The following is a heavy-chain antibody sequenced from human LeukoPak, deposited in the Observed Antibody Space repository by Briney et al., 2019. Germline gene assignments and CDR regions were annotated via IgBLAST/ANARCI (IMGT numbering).Heavy chain of an antibody. CDR1: GGSISSYY. D-gene: IGHD3-22*01. J-gene: IGHJ3*02. Sequence: SETLSLTCTVSGGSISSYYWSWIRQPAGKGLEWIGRIYTSGSTNYNPSLKSRVTMSVDTSKNQFSLKLSSVTAADTAVYYCAHYYDSRGVGAFDIWGQETMVTVSS. V-gene: IGHV4-4*07. CDR2: IYTSGST. CDR3: AHYYDSRGVGAFDI.